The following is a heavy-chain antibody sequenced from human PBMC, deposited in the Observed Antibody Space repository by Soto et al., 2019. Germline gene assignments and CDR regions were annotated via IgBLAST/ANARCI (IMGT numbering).Heavy chain of an antibody. CDR1: GGSISSGDYY. D-gene: IGHD2-2*01. J-gene: IGHJ6*02. CDR2: IDYSGST. Sequence: QVQLQESGPGLVKPSQTLSLTCTVSGGSISSGDYYWSWIRQPPGKGLAWIGYIDYSGSTYYNTSLKSRVTISLDSSKNQCSLKLSSVTAADTAVYYCARARIYCSSTSCYRGLVYYYCMDVWGQGTTVTVSS. CDR3: ARARIYCSSTSCYRGLVYYYCMDV. V-gene: IGHV4-30-4*01.